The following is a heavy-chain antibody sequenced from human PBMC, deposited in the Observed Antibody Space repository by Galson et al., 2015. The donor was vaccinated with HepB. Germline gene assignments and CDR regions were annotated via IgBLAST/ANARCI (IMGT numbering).Heavy chain of an antibody. CDR2: ISGSSTYI. V-gene: IGHV3-21*01. Sequence: SLRLSCAASGFTFSYYTINWVRQAPGKGLEWVSSISGSSTYIYYTDSVWGRFPVSRDNSNDSLYLQMNSLRVEDTAVYYCARDRGRSDYGYYYGMDVWGQGTTVTVSS. CDR1: GFTFSYYT. D-gene: IGHD4-17*01. CDR3: ARDRGRSDYGYYYGMDV. J-gene: IGHJ6*02.